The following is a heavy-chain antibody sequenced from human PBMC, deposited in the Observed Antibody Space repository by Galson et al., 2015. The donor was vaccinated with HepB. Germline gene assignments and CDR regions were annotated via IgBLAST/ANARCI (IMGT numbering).Heavy chain of an antibody. J-gene: IGHJ5*02. CDR1: DDSISPNY. CDR3: TRGRWFDH. Sequence: SETLSLTCTISDDSISPNYWTWIRQPPGKGLEWIGHVSNSGGTNYNPSLKSRVTISLDPSNTEFSLRLRSVTAADTAVYYCTRGRWFDHWGQGTLVTVSS. CDR2: VSNSGGT. V-gene: IGHV4-59*01.